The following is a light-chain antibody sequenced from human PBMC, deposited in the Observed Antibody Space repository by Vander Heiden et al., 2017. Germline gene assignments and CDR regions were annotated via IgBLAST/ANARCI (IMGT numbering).Light chain of an antibody. CDR3: QQYNNWPPGDT. Sequence: IVITRSPATLSVSPGERATLSCRASQSVSSNLAWYQQKPGQAPRLLIYGASTRATGIPARFSGSGSGTEFTLTISSLQSEDFAVYYCQQYNNWPPGDTFGQGTKLEIK. V-gene: IGKV3-15*01. CDR2: GAS. CDR1: QSVSSN. J-gene: IGKJ2*01.